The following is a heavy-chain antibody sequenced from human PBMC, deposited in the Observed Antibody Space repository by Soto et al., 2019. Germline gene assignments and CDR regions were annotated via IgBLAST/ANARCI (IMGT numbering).Heavy chain of an antibody. CDR2: ISAYNGNT. CDR3: ARGYCSSTSCYTGYYYYGMDV. J-gene: IGHJ6*02. CDR1: GYTFTSYG. D-gene: IGHD2-2*02. Sequence: ASVKVSCKASGYTFTSYGISWVRQAPGQGLEWMGWISAYNGNTNYAQKLQGRVTMTTDTSTSTAYMELRSLRSDDTAVYYCARGYCSSTSCYTGYYYYGMDVWGQGTTVTV. V-gene: IGHV1-18*01.